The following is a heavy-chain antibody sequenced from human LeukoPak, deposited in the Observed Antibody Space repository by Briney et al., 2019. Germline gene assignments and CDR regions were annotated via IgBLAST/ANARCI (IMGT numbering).Heavy chain of an antibody. CDR2: IYYSGST. CDR3: ARATYYYDSSGFMAPVDS. Sequence: PSETLSLTCTVSGDSISSGGYYWSWIRQHPGKGGEWIGYIYYSGSTYYNPSLKGRITISLATAQNMFSLKLSSVTAADTAVYYCARATYYYDSSGFMAPVDSWGQGTLVTVSS. D-gene: IGHD3-22*01. CDR1: GDSISSGGYY. J-gene: IGHJ4*02. V-gene: IGHV4-31*03.